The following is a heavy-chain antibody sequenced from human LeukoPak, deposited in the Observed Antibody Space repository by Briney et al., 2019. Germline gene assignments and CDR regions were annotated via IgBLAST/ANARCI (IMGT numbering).Heavy chain of an antibody. V-gene: IGHV4-34*01. CDR2: INHSGST. Sequence: SETLSLTCAVYGGSFSGYYWSWIRQPPGKGLEWIGEINHSGSTNYNPSLKSRVTISVDTSKNQFSLKLSSVTAADTAVYYCARGRNYYDSSGKDDFDYWGQGTLVTASS. J-gene: IGHJ4*02. CDR1: GGSFSGYY. CDR3: ARGRNYYDSSGKDDFDY. D-gene: IGHD3-22*01.